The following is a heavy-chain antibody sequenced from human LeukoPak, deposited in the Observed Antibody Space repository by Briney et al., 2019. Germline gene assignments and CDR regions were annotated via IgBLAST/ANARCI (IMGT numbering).Heavy chain of an antibody. CDR2: ISYDGSNK. J-gene: IGHJ4*02. D-gene: IGHD2-21*01. CDR3: ARRLGDY. V-gene: IGHV3-30*04. Sequence: GGSLRLSCAASGFTFSSYAMHWVRQAPGKGLEWVAVISYDGSNKYYADSVKGRFTISRDNSKNTLYLQMNSLSAEDTAVYYCARRLGDYWGQGTLVTVSS. CDR1: GFTFSSYA.